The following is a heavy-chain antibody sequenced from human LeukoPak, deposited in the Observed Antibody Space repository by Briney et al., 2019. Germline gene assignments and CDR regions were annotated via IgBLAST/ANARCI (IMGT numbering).Heavy chain of an antibody. CDR1: GYTFTGYY. D-gene: IGHD3-22*01. Sequence: ASVKVSCKASGYTFTGYYMHWVRQAPGQGLEWMGWINPNSGGTNYAQKFQGRVTMTRDTSISTAYMELSRLRSDDTAVYYCARGTDYYDRSSDTFDIWGQGTMVTVSS. CDR2: INPNSGGT. J-gene: IGHJ3*02. V-gene: IGHV1-2*02. CDR3: ARGTDYYDRSSDTFDI.